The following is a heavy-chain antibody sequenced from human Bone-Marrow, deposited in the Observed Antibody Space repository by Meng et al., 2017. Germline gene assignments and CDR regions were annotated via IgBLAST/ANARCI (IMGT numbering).Heavy chain of an antibody. CDR1: GFTFIDYS. Sequence: GGSLRPSCAASGFTFIDYSMSWIRQAPGKGLEWVSYISSSGSTIYYADSVKGRFTISRDNAKNSLYLQMNSLRAEDTAVYYCARGPFPSWIQLWLRGYFDYWGQGTLVTVSS. D-gene: IGHD5-18*01. V-gene: IGHV3-11*04. CDR3: ARGPFPSWIQLWLRGYFDY. CDR2: ISSSGSTI. J-gene: IGHJ4*02.